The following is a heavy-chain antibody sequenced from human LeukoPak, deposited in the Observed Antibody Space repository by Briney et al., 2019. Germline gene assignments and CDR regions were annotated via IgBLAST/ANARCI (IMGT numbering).Heavy chain of an antibody. J-gene: IGHJ4*02. CDR1: GDCDSRHSVA. D-gene: IGHD1-1*01. Sequence: SQTLSLTCAISGDCDSRHSVAWDWIRQSPSRGLEWLGRAFYRSKWYIDYAVSVKSRITINPDTSKNQFSLQLNSVTPEDTVVYYCARWDHDLAHRDYWGQGTLVTVSS. CDR3: ARWDHDLAHRDY. CDR2: AFYRSKWYI. V-gene: IGHV6-1*01.